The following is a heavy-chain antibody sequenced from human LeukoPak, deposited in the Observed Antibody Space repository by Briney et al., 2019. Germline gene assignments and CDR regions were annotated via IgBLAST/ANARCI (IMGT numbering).Heavy chain of an antibody. V-gene: IGHV3-30*18. CDR2: ISYDGSNK. Sequence: GGSLRLSCAASGFTVSSNYMTWVRQAPGKGLEWVAVISYDGSNKYYADSVKGRFTISRDNSKNTLYLQMNSLRAEDTAVYYCAKDAGYSSSWSFDYWGQGTLVTVSS. J-gene: IGHJ4*02. CDR1: GFTVSSNY. CDR3: AKDAGYSSSWSFDY. D-gene: IGHD6-13*01.